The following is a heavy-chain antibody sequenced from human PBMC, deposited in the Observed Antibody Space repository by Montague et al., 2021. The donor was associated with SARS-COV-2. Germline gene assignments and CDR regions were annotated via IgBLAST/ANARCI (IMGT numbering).Heavy chain of an antibody. CDR2: TYYRSKWYY. V-gene: IGHV6-1*01. D-gene: IGHD6-13*01. Sequence: SAISGDSVSSNTAAWNWIRQSPSRGLEWLGRTYYRSKWYYDYAVSVKSRMTISPDTSKNQFSLQLSSVTPEDRAVYYCTRGPRYSLSWSFDYWGQGTLVTVSS. CDR1: GDSVSSNTAA. CDR3: TRGPRYSLSWSFDY. J-gene: IGHJ4*02.